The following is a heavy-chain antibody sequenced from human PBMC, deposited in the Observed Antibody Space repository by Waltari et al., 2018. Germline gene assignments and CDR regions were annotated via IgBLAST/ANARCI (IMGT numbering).Heavy chain of an antibody. CDR2: IYHSGST. CDR1: GSSISSGYY. Sequence: QVQLQESGPGLVKPSETLSLTCTPSGSSISSGYYWAWIRQSPGMGLEWIGSIYHSGSTYYHPSLKSRVTMSLDMSKTQFSLQLRSVTAADTAMYYCAREDVTSNCFDPWGQGTLVTV. CDR3: AREDVTSNCFDP. J-gene: IGHJ5*02. V-gene: IGHV4-38-2*02. D-gene: IGHD2-2*01.